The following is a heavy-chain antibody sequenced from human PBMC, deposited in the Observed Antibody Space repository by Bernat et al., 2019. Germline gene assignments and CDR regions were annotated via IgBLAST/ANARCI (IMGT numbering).Heavy chain of an antibody. CDR3: ARDLTGTPL. V-gene: IGHV1-2*02. Sequence: QVQLVQSGAEVKKPAASVKVSCKASGYTFTDYYIHWVRQAPGQGLEWMGWINPHSGATNYAQKFQDRVTMTRDTSISTAYMELSRLTSDDTAVYYCARDLTGTPLWGQGTLVTVSS. D-gene: IGHD1-20*01. J-gene: IGHJ4*02. CDR2: INPHSGAT. CDR1: GYTFTDYY.